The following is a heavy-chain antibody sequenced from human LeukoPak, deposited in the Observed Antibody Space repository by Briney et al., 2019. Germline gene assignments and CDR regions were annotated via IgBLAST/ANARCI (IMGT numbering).Heavy chain of an antibody. CDR3: ARGGWTSIWT. J-gene: IGHJ5*02. D-gene: IGHD1-1*01. CDR1: GGSVSSNSAA. CDR2: TYYRSKWYN. V-gene: IGHV6-1*01. Sequence: SQTLSLTCAISGGSVSSNSAAWPWIRQSPSRGLEWLGRTYYRSKWYNDYAISVKSRININPDTSKNQFSLQLNSVSPEDTAVYYCARGGWTSIWTWGQGTLVTVSS.